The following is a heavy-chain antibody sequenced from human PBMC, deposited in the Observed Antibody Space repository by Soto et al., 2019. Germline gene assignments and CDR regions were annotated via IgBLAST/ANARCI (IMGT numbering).Heavy chain of an antibody. CDR3: ARLTAAYNWFDP. Sequence: SATLSLTCTVSGGSISSYHWSLIRQPPGKGLEWIGYMYYSGSTTYNPSLKSRVTISLDTTKNQFSLKLSSVTAAVTAVYYCARLTAAYNWFDPWGQGTLGTVSS. V-gene: IGHV4-59*08. CDR2: MYYSGST. CDR1: GGSISSYH. D-gene: IGHD6-13*01. J-gene: IGHJ5*02.